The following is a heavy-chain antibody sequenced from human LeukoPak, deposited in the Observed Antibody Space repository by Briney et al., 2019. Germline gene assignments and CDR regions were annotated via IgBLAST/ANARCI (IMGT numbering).Heavy chain of an antibody. CDR3: AREVRTAAWDY. CDR1: GGSFSGYY. CDR2: INHSGST. Sequence: PSETLSLTCAVYGGSFSGYYWSWIRQPPGNGLEWIGEINHSGSTNYNPSLKSRVTISVDTSKNHFSLRLSSVTAADRSVYYCAREVRTAAWDYWGQGTLVTVSS. D-gene: IGHD2-21*02. J-gene: IGHJ4*02. V-gene: IGHV4-34*01.